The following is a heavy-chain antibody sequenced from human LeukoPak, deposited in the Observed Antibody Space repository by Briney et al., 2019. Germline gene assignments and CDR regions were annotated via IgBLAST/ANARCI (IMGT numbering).Heavy chain of an antibody. CDR3: ARDRMDTAMALPHY. V-gene: IGHV3-21*01. CDR2: ISSSSSYI. Sequence: GGSLRLSCTTSGFTFGDYAMTWVRQAPGKGLEWVSSISSSSSYIYYADSVKGRFTISRDNAKNSLYLQMNSLRAEDTAVYYCARDRMDTAMALPHYWGQGTLVTVSS. J-gene: IGHJ4*02. CDR1: GFTFGDYA. D-gene: IGHD5-18*01.